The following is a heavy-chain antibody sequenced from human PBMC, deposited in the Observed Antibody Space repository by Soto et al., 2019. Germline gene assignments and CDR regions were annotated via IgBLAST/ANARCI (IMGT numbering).Heavy chain of an antibody. V-gene: IGHV3-30-3*01. CDR1: GFTFSSYA. D-gene: IGHD6-6*01. CDR2: ISYDGSNK. J-gene: IGHJ4*02. CDR3: ARAGKQLVAFDY. Sequence: QVQLVESGGGVVQPGRSLRLSCAASGFTFSSYAMHWVRQAPGKGLEWVAVISYDGSNKYYADSVKGRFTISRDNSKNTLYLQMNSLRAEDTAVYYCARAGKQLVAFDYWGQGTLVTVSS.